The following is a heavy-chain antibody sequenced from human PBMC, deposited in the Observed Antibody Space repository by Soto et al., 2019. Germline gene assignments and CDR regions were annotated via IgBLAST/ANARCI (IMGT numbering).Heavy chain of an antibody. D-gene: IGHD4-17*01. Sequence: QMLESGGGLVQPGGSLRLSCAASGFTFGNYVVTWVRQAPGRGLEWVSAISASGGGTFYADSVRGRFTISRDNYKNTLYLEMNSLRAEDTALYFCAKDPNGDYLGAFDCWARGTMVIVSS. CDR1: GFTFGNYV. V-gene: IGHV3-23*01. CDR2: ISASGGGT. J-gene: IGHJ3*01. CDR3: AKDPNGDYLGAFDC.